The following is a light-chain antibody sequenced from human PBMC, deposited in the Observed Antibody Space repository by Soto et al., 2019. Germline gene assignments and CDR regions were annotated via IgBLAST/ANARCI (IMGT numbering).Light chain of an antibody. J-gene: IGKJ4*01. Sequence: DIVLTQSPVTLSLYPGERATLSCRASQSVSCYLVWYQQKPGQAPRLLIYEASNRATGIPARFSGSGSGTDSTLTISRLEPDDFAVYYCQQYGNSLTFGGGTKVDIK. CDR3: QQYGNSLT. CDR2: EAS. V-gene: IGKV3-11*01. CDR1: QSVSCY.